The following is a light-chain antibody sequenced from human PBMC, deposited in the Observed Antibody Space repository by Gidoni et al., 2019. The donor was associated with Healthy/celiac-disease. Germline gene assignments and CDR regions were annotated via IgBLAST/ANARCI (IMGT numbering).Light chain of an antibody. CDR3: MQGTHWPRT. V-gene: IGKV2-30*02. CDR2: KVS. Sequence: DVVMTQSLLSLPVSLGQPASIPFRSSKSLVHSDRNNYVNWSQQRPGQSPRRIIYKVSNRDSRVPDRIGGRGSGDDITMKISRVEDEDVGVYYCMQGTHWPRTFGGGTKVEIK. CDR1: KSLVHSDRNNY. J-gene: IGKJ4*01.